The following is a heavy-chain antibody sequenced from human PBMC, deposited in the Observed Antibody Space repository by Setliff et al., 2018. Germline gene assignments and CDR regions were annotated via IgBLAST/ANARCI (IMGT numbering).Heavy chain of an antibody. D-gene: IGHD3-10*01. CDR1: GYSFIDYY. CDR3: ARPRSNYNRGAFSI. CDR2: VNPKNGGI. J-gene: IGHJ3*02. V-gene: IGHV1-2*06. Sequence: ASVKVSCKASGYSFIDYYIYWVRQAPGQGPEWMGRVNPKNGGILYSQKFEGRVSMTGDRTISTVYMDLRSLTFDDTAVYYCARPRSNYNRGAFSIWGQGTMVTVSS.